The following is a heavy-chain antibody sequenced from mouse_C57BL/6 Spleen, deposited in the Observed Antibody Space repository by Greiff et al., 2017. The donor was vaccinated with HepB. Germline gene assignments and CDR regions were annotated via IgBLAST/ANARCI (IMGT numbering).Heavy chain of an antibody. V-gene: IGHV5-4*01. CDR2: ISDGGSYT. CDR3: ARDLGYGNYGYFDV. Sequence: EVKVIESGGGLVKPGGSLKLSCAASGFTFSSYAMSWVRQTPEKRLEWVATISDGGSYTYYPDNVKGRFTISRDNAKNNLYLQMSHLKSEDTAMYYCARDLGYGNYGYFDVWGTGTTVTVSS. J-gene: IGHJ1*03. D-gene: IGHD2-1*01. CDR1: GFTFSSYA.